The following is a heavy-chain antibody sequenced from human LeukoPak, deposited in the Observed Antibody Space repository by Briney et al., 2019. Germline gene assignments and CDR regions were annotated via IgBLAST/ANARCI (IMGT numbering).Heavy chain of an antibody. CDR1: GYTFTAHY. CDR3: ARDPGYSYAFDI. V-gene: IGHV1-2*06. D-gene: IGHD2-21*01. J-gene: IGHJ3*02. CDR2: INPSSGDT. Sequence: ASVKVSCKASGYTFTAHYMHWVRQASGQGLEWMGRINPSSGDTEYGQRFQGRVTLTRDTSSSTANMELRRLRSDDTAVYYCARDPGYSYAFDIWGQGTVVIVSS.